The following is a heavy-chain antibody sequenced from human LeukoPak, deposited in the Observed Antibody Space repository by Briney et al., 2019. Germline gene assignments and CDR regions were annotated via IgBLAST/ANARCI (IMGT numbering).Heavy chain of an antibody. CDR1: GYTFTSYY. J-gene: IGHJ5*02. D-gene: IGHD6-13*01. V-gene: IGHV1-46*01. Sequence: GASVKVSCKASGYTFTSYYMHWVRQAPGQGLEWMGIINPSGGSTSYAQKFQGRVTITADKSTSTAYMELSSLRSEDTAVYYCARDAVQQQLVLIYWFDPWGQGTLVTVSS. CDR3: ARDAVQQQLVLIYWFDP. CDR2: INPSGGST.